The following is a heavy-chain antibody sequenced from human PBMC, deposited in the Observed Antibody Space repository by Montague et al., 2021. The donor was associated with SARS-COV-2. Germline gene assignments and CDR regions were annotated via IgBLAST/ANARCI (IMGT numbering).Heavy chain of an antibody. CDR1: GFTFSSYS. D-gene: IGHD3-9*01. J-gene: IGHJ6*02. CDR3: ARDPRYFDWLFRSDYYYGMDV. Sequence: SLRLSCAASGFTFSSYSMNWVRQAPGKGLEWVSYISSSSTIYYAXSVXGRFTISRDNAKNSLYLQMNSLRDEDTAVYYCARDPRYFDWLFRSDYYYGMDVWGQGTTVTVSS. V-gene: IGHV3-48*02. CDR2: ISSSSTI.